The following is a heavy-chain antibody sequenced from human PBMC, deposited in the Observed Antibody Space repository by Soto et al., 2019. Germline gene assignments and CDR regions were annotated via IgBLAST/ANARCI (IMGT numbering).Heavy chain of an antibody. V-gene: IGHV3-7*03. CDR1: GFSFNMYW. Sequence: EVQLVESGGGSVQPGESLRLSCVASGFSFNMYWMSWIRQAPGKGLEWVARIKQDGGEKYYVDSVKGRFTVSRDNAKNSLHLQLHSVSADDAGIYYCVRDQLILPADDFYYGVDVWGQWTTVTVSS. J-gene: IGHJ6*02. CDR2: IKQDGGEK. CDR3: VRDQLILPADDFYYGVDV.